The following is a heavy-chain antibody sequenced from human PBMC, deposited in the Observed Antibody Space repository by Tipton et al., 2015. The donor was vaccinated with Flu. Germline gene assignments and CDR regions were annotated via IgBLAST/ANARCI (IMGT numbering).Heavy chain of an antibody. Sequence: SLRLSCAASGFTVSGNQMSWVRQAPGEGLEWIAVIFGGGTAYYSDSVEGRFIISRDNSKYTLYLQMNSLRADDTSVYYCARDHFGGNSVEPWGQGTLVTVSS. J-gene: IGHJ5*02. CDR3: ARDHFGGNSVEP. CDR2: IFGGGTA. V-gene: IGHV3-53*01. D-gene: IGHD4-23*01. CDR1: GFTVSGNQ.